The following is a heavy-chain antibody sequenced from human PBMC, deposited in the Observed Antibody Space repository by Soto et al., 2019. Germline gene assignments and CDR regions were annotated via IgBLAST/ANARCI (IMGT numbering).Heavy chain of an antibody. Sequence: PGGSLRLSCAASGFTFNSYAMTWVRQAPGTGLEWVSFISGSGDRIYYADSVKGRFTISRDNFKNTLYLQMNSLRGDDTAVYYCAKEQGRSSSWYFPNWGQGALVTVSS. J-gene: IGHJ4*02. D-gene: IGHD6-13*01. CDR3: AKEQGRSSSWYFPN. CDR2: ISGSGDRI. CDR1: GFTFNSYA. V-gene: IGHV3-23*01.